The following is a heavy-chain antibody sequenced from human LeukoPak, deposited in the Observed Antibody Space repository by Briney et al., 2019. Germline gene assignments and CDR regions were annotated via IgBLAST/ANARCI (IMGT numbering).Heavy chain of an antibody. Sequence: SETLSLTCTVSGGSISSYYWSWIRQPAGKGLEWIGRIYTSGSTNYNPSLKSRVTMSVDTSKNQFSLKLSSVTAADTAVYYCARYPGSYGDYYYYGMDVWGQGTTVTVSS. J-gene: IGHJ6*02. CDR3: ARYPGSYGDYYYYGMDV. D-gene: IGHD5-18*01. CDR1: GGSISSYY. V-gene: IGHV4-4*07. CDR2: IYTSGST.